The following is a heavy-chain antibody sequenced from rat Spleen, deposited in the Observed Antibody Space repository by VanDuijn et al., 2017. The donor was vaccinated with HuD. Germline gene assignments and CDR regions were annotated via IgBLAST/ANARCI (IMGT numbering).Heavy chain of an antibody. CDR3: ATINYPGMGFAY. CDR1: GFTFNNYW. CDR2: ISSGGRNT. D-gene: IGHD1-4*01. V-gene: IGHV5S13*01. Sequence: EVQLVESGGGQVQPGRSLKLSCVASGFTFNNYWMTWIRQAPGKGLEWVASISSGGRNTYYRDSVKGRFTISRDNAKNTLYLQMDSLRSEDTATYYCATINYPGMGFAYWGQGTLVTVSS. J-gene: IGHJ3*01.